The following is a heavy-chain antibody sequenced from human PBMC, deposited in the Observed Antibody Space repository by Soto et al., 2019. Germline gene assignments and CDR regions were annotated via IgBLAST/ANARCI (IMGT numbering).Heavy chain of an antibody. D-gene: IGHD1-26*01. CDR1: GGSISSGDYY. Sequence: SETLSLTCTVSGGSISSGDYYWSWIRQPPGKGLEWIGYIYYSGSTYYNPSLKSRVTISVDTSKNQFSLNLSSVTAADTAVYYCARVLGGGSYYGRYYYYGMDVWGQGTTVTVSS. CDR2: IYYSGST. CDR3: ARVLGGGSYYGRYYYYGMDV. V-gene: IGHV4-30-4*01. J-gene: IGHJ6*02.